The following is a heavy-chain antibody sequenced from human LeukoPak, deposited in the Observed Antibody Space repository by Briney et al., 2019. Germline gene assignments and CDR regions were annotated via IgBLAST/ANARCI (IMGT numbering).Heavy chain of an antibody. V-gene: IGHV4-34*01. Sequence: SETLSLTCAVYGGSFSGYYWSWIRQPPGKGLEWIGEINHSGSTNYNPSLKRRVTISVDTSKNQFSLKLSSVTAADTAVYYCARGRSITIFGVVMSPHDYWGQGTLVTVSS. CDR3: ARGRSITIFGVVMSPHDY. CDR2: INHSGST. D-gene: IGHD3-3*01. J-gene: IGHJ4*02. CDR1: GGSFSGYY.